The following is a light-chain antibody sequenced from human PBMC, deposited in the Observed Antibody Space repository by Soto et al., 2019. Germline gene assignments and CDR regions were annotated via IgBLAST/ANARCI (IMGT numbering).Light chain of an antibody. CDR3: QQYGRSSWT. CDR1: QRVSIND. V-gene: IGKV3-20*01. Sequence: EIVLTQSPGTLSLSPGERATLSCRASQRVSINDLAWYQQKPGQAPRLLIYGASIRATGIPDRFSGSGSGTDFTITISRLEPEDFSVYYCQQYGRSSWTFGQGTKVEVQ. CDR2: GAS. J-gene: IGKJ1*01.